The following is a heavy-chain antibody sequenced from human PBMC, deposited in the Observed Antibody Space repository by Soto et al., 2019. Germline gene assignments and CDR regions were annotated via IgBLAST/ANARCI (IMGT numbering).Heavy chain of an antibody. J-gene: IGHJ4*02. CDR1: GGSISSGGYS. D-gene: IGHD3-22*01. V-gene: IGHV4-30-2*01. Sequence: SETLSLTCAVSGGSISSGGYSWSWIRQPPGKGLEWIGYIYHSGSTYYNPSLKSRVTISVDRSKNQFSLKLSSVTAADTAVYYCARGRYGYDYWPPPSFYYYDSSGYYFDYWGQGTLVTVSS. CDR2: IYHSGST. CDR3: ARGRYGYDYWPPPSFYYYDSSGYYFDY.